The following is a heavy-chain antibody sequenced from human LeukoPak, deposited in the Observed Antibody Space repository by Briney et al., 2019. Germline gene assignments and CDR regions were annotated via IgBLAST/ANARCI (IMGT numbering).Heavy chain of an antibody. J-gene: IGHJ4*02. CDR3: AAVAYGSGSYYGSFDY. CDR1: GFTFTSSA. V-gene: IGHV1-58*01. D-gene: IGHD3-10*01. CDR2: IVVGSGNT. Sequence: GTSVKVSCKASGFTFTSSAVQWVRQARGQLLEWIGWIVVGSGNTNYAQKFQERVTITRDMSTSTAYMELSSLRSEDTAVYYCAAVAYGSGSYYGSFDYWGQGTLVTVSS.